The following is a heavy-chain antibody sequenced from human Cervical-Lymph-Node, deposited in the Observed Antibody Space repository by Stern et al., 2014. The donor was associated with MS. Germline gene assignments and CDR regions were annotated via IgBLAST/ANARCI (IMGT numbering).Heavy chain of an antibody. Sequence: QVQLQESGPGLVKPSQTLSLTCTVSGGSISSGSYYWSWIRQPAGKGLEWIGRIYTSGSTNYNPSLKSRVTISVDTSKNQFSLKLGSVTAADTAVYYCARWAYGGDSESPFDYWGQGTLVTVSS. CDR3: ARWAYGGDSESPFDY. V-gene: IGHV4-61*02. J-gene: IGHJ4*02. D-gene: IGHD1-26*01. CDR2: IYTSGST. CDR1: GGSISSGSYY.